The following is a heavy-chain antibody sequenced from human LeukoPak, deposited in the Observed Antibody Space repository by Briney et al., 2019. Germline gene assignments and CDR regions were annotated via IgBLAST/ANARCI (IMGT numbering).Heavy chain of an antibody. CDR2: IHPSTGNP. J-gene: IGHJ4*02. V-gene: IGHV7-4-1*02. CDR1: GYSFTNYA. Sequence: ASVKASCKASGYSFTNYAMNWVRQAPGQGLEFMGWIHPSTGNPAYAQGFSGRFVFSLDTSVTTTYLQITDLKPEDTAVYFCARALDSLGGLSLPDYWGQGTLVTVSS. D-gene: IGHD3-16*02. CDR3: ARALDSLGGLSLPDY.